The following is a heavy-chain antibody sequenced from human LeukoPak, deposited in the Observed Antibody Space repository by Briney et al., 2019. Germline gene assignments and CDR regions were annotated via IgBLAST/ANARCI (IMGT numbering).Heavy chain of an antibody. J-gene: IGHJ4*02. D-gene: IGHD5-18*01. CDR2: IYYSGST. CDR3: ARGARRGYSYEGDFDY. V-gene: IGHV4-39*01. Sequence: SETLSLTCTVSGGSISSSSYYWGWIRQPPGKGLEWIGSIYYSGSTYYNPSLKSRVTISVDTSKNQFSLKLSSVTAADTAVYYCARGARRGYSYEGDFDYWGQGTLVTVSS. CDR1: GGSISSSSYY.